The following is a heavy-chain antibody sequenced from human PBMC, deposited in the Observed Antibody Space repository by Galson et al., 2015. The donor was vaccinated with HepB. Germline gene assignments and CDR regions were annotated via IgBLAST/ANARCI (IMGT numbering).Heavy chain of an antibody. CDR1: GGTFSSYA. CDR2: IIPIFGTA. CDR3: ARSPAVGAKVGNWFDP. V-gene: IGHV1-69*13. J-gene: IGHJ5*02. Sequence: SVKVSCKASGGTFSSYAISWVRQAPGQGLEWMGGIIPIFGTANYAQKFQGRVTITADESTSTAYMELSSLRSEDTAVYYCARSPAVGAKVGNWFDPWGQGTLVTVSS. D-gene: IGHD1-26*01.